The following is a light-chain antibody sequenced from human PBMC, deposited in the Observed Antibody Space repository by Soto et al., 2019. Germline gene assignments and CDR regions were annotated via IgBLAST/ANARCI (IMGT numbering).Light chain of an antibody. CDR1: QDIRTE. Sequence: ALQMTQSPSSLSASVGDSVTITCRASQDIRTELGWYQQKPGKAPKLLIYAASTLQSGVPSRLSGSGAGTDFTLTISSLQPEDFATYYCLQDYNYPRTFGQGTKVEV. J-gene: IGKJ1*01. CDR2: AAS. V-gene: IGKV1-6*01. CDR3: LQDYNYPRT.